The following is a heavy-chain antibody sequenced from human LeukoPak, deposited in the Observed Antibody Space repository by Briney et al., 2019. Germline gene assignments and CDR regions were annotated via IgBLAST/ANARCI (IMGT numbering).Heavy chain of an antibody. CDR2: ISSNGGST. D-gene: IGHD3-3*01. Sequence: PGGSLRLSWAASGFTFSSYAMHWVRQAPGKGREYVSAISSNGGSTYYANSVKGRFTISRDNSKNTLYLQMGSLRAEDMAVYYCARAPYDFWSGYSDYWGQGTLVTVSS. CDR3: ARAPYDFWSGYSDY. CDR1: GFTFSSYA. J-gene: IGHJ4*02. V-gene: IGHV3-64*01.